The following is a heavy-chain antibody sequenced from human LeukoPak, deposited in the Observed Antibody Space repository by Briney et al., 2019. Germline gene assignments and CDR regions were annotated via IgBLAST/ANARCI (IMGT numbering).Heavy chain of an antibody. CDR3: ARYRPMVRGVRRSRYGMDV. D-gene: IGHD3-10*01. CDR1: GGSISSYY. V-gene: IGHV4-59*12. CDR2: IYYSGST. Sequence: PSETLSLTCTVSGGSISSYYWSWIRQPPGKGLEWIGYIYYSGSTNYNPSLKSRVTISVDTSKNQFSLKLSSVTAADTAVYYCARYRPMVRGVRRSRYGMDVWGQGTTVTVSS. J-gene: IGHJ6*02.